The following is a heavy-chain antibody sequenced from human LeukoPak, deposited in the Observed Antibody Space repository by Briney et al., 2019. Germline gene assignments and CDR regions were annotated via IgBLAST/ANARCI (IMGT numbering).Heavy chain of an antibody. V-gene: IGHV3-30*04. CDR1: GFTFSIYA. CDR3: ARFAVYVDTAMVTAYYFDY. J-gene: IGHJ4*02. D-gene: IGHD5-18*01. Sequence: GGSLRLSCAASGFTFSIYAMHWVRQAPGKGLEWVAVISYNGSDKYYADSVKSRFTISRDNPKNTLYLQMNSLRAEDTAVYYCARFAVYVDTAMVTAYYFDYWGQGTLVTVSS. CDR2: ISYNGSDK.